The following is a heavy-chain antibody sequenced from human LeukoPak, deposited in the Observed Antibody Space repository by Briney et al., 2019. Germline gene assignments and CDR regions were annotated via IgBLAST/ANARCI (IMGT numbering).Heavy chain of an antibody. D-gene: IGHD3-10*01. CDR1: GYTFTSYG. J-gene: IGHJ5*02. V-gene: IGHV1-18*04. CDR2: ISAYNGNT. Sequence: GASVKVSCKASGYTFTSYGISWVRQAPGQGLEWMGWISAYNGNTNYAQKLQGRVTMTTDTSTSTAYMELGSLRSDDTAVYYCARDYPFNYYYGSGSYYSNWFDPWGQGTLVTVSS. CDR3: ARDYPFNYYYGSGSYYSNWFDP.